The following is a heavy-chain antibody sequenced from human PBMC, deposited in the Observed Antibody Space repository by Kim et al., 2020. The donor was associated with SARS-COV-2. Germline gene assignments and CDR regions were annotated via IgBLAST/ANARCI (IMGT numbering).Heavy chain of an antibody. CDR1: GGSVSSGSYY. Sequence: SETLSLTCTVSGGSVSSGSYYWSWIRQPPGKGLEWIGYIYYSGSTNYNPSLKSRVTISVDTSKNQFSLKLSSVTAADTAVYYCARDLPYSSGWHSGYYYYGMDVWGQGTTVTVSS. D-gene: IGHD6-19*01. J-gene: IGHJ6*02. CDR2: IYYSGST. V-gene: IGHV4-61*01. CDR3: ARDLPYSSGWHSGYYYYGMDV.